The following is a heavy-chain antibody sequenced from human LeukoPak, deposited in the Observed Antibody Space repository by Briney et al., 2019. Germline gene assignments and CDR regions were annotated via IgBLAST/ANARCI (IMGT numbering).Heavy chain of an antibody. J-gene: IGHJ4*02. CDR2: INPNSGGT. CDR3: ARMEIFGVVSTFDY. D-gene: IGHD3-3*01. V-gene: IGHV1-2*02. CDR1: GYTFTGYY. Sequence: ASVKVSCKASGYTFTGYYIHWVRQAPGQGLEWMGWINPNSGGTNYAQKFQGRVTMTRDTSISTAYMELSRLRSDDTAVYYCARMEIFGVVSTFDYWGQGTLVTVSS.